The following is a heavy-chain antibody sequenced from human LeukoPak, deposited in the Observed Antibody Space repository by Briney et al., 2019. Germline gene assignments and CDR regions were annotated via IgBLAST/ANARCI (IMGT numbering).Heavy chain of an antibody. CDR2: ISGSGGST. J-gene: IGHJ4*02. V-gene: IGHV3-23*01. CDR1: GFTFNNYG. Sequence: GGSLRLSCAPSGFTFNNYGMSWVRQAPGKGLEWVSAISGSGGSTHYADSVKGRFTISRDNSKNALYLQMNSLRAEDTAVYYCARDLNWETYWGQGTLVTVSS. D-gene: IGHD1-1*01. CDR3: ARDLNWETY.